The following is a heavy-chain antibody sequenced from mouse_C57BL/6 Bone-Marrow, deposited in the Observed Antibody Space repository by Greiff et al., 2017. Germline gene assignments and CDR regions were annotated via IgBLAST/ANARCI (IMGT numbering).Heavy chain of an antibody. J-gene: IGHJ4*01. CDR1: GYTFTSYT. D-gene: IGHD2-3*01. Sequence: LVESGAELARPGASVKMSCKASGYTFTSYTMHWVKQRPGQGLEWIGYINPSSGYTKYNQKFKDKATLTADKSSSTAYMQLSSLTSEDSAVYYCARDDGYYFYYAMDYWGQGTSVTVSS. CDR3: ARDDGYYFYYAMDY. CDR2: INPSSGYT. V-gene: IGHV1-4*01.